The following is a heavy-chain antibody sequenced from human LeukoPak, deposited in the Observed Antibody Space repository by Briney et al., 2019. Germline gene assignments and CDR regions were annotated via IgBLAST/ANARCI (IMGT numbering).Heavy chain of an antibody. V-gene: IGHV3-30*02. Sequence: GGSLRLSCAASGFTLSSYGMHWVRQAPGKGLEWVAFIRYDGSNKYYADSVKGRFTISRDNSKNTLYLQMNSLRAEDTAVYYCAKDGGAVGATRWFDPWGQGTLVTVSS. CDR3: AKDGGAVGATRWFDP. CDR2: IRYDGSNK. CDR1: GFTLSSYG. D-gene: IGHD1-26*01. J-gene: IGHJ5*02.